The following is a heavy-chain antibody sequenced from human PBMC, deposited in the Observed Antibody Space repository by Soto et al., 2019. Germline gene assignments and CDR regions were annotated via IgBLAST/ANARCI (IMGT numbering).Heavy chain of an antibody. J-gene: IGHJ4*02. D-gene: IGHD2-15*01. Sequence: VQLQESGPGLVKPSQTLSLTCTVSGGSISSGNYYWSWIRKHPGKGLEWIGYIFYRGSTYYNPSIQSRVTISVDTSKKQFSLKLSSVTAAYTAVYYCARGGSGDIVVVAAIDYWGQGTLVTVSS. V-gene: IGHV4-31*03. CDR1: GGSISSGNYY. CDR2: IFYRGST. CDR3: ARGGSGDIVVVAAIDY.